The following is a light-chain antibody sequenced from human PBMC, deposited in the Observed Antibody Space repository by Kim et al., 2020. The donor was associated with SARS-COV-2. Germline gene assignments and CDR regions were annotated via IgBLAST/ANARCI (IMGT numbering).Light chain of an antibody. CDR2: EDT. J-gene: IGLJ3*02. V-gene: IGLV3-1*01. Sequence: SVSPRQAASITCSGDKLEEKFASWFQQKPGQSPVLVIYEDTKRPSGIPERISGSTSGNTATLTISGTQAMDEADYYCQTWDSSTVVFGGGTQLTVL. CDR3: QTWDSSTVV. CDR1: KLEEKF.